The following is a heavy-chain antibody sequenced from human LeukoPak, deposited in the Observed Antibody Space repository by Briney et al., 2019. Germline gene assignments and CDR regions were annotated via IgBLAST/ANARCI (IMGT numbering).Heavy chain of an antibody. D-gene: IGHD3-22*01. CDR3: TRDAAIYDSSGYYYLW. J-gene: IGHJ4*02. CDR1: GGTFSRYA. V-gene: IGHV1-69*13. Sequence: GASVKVSCEAFGGTFSRYAISWVRQAPGQGLEWMGGITPMFGTANYAQKFQGRVTITADESTSTAYMELSSLRYEDTAVYYCTRDAAIYDSSGYYYLWWGQGTLVTVSS. CDR2: ITPMFGTA.